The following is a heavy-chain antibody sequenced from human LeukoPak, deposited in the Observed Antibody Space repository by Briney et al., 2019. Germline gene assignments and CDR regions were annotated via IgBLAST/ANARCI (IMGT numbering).Heavy chain of an antibody. CDR1: GASISSYY. V-gene: IGHV4-4*08. CDR2: ISNSGST. Sequence: SETLSLTCSVSGASISSYYWSWMRQPPGKGLEWIGYISNSGSTNYNPSLKSRVTMSVDTSKNQFSLKLSSVTAADTAVYHCARRSGWTFDFWGQGTLVTVSS. D-gene: IGHD6-19*01. CDR3: ARRSGWTFDF. J-gene: IGHJ4*02.